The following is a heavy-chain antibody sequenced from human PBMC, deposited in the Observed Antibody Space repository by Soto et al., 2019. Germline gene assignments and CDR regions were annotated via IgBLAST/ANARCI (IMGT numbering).Heavy chain of an antibody. V-gene: IGHV3-73*01. Sequence: GGSLRLSCAASGFTFSGSSIHWVRQASGKGLEWVGRVGTKANTYATEYSASVKGRFTISRDDSKSTAYLQMNSLKTEDTAIYFCTRVCTGGTCYFDPWCQGTQVNVSS. CDR1: GFTFSGSS. D-gene: IGHD2-8*02. CDR2: VGTKANTYAT. J-gene: IGHJ5*02. CDR3: TRVCTGGTCYFDP.